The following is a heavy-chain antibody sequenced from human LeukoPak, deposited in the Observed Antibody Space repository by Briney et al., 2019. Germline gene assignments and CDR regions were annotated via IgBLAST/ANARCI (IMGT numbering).Heavy chain of an antibody. Sequence: SETLSLTCAVYGGSFSGYYWSWIRQPPGKGLEWIGEINHSGSTNYNPSPKSRVTISVDTSKNQFSLKLSSVTAADTAVYYCARGRNQLQYYYYYYYMDVWGKGTTVTVSS. CDR3: ARGRNQLQYYYYYYYMDV. CDR1: GGSFSGYY. V-gene: IGHV4-34*01. CDR2: INHSGST. D-gene: IGHD1-14*01. J-gene: IGHJ6*03.